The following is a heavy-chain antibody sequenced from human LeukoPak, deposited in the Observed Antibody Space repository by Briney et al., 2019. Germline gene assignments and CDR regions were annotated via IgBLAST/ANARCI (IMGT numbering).Heavy chain of an antibody. V-gene: IGHV3-7*01. J-gene: IGHJ4*02. CDR2: INEDGSNK. D-gene: IGHD6-19*01. Sequence: PGGSLRLSCTASGFSFSNHYMRWIRQAPEKGLEWVANINEDGSNKWHLGSVKGRFTVSRDNARNSLYLQMNSLRVEDTAVYYCTRVIVAVPGYFDYFDFWGQGVLVTVSS. CDR1: GFSFSNHY. CDR3: TRVIVAVPGYFDYFDF.